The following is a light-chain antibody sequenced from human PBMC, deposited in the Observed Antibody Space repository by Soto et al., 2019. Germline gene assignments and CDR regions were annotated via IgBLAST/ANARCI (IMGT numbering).Light chain of an antibody. V-gene: IGLV2-14*01. J-gene: IGLJ2*01. CDR1: SRDVGGYNY. Sequence: QSALTQPASVSGSPGQSITISCTGTSRDVGGYNYVSWYQQFPGKAPKLMIYEVSNRPSGVSNRFSGSKSGNTASLTISGLKAEDEADYYCSSYTSSSTPVLFGGGTKLTVL. CDR3: SSYTSSSTPVL. CDR2: EVS.